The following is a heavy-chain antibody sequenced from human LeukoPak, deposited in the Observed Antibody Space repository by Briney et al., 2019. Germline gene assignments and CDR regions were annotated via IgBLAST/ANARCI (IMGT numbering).Heavy chain of an antibody. V-gene: IGHV3-15*01. CDR1: GFTFSNAW. D-gene: IGHD6-19*01. CDR2: IKSKTDGGTT. Sequence: GGSLRLSCAASGFTFSNAWMSWVRQAPGKGLEWVGRIKSKTDGGTTDYAAPVKGRFTISRDDSKNTLYLQMNSLKTEDSAVYYCTESSGWFLGQIDYWGQGTLVTVSS. CDR3: TESSGWFLGQIDY. J-gene: IGHJ4*02.